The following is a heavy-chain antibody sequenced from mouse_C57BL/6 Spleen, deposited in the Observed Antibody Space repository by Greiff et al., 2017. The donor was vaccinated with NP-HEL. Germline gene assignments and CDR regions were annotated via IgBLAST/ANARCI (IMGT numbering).Heavy chain of an antibody. CDR3: ARQTAQSWFAY. V-gene: IGHV1-72*01. Sequence: QVQLQQPGAELVKPGASVKLSCKASGYTFTSYWMHWVKQRPGRGLEWIGRIDPYSGGTKYNEKFKSKATLTVDKPSSTAYMQLSSLTSEDSAVYYCARQTAQSWFAYWGQGTLVTVSA. D-gene: IGHD3-2*02. CDR2: IDPYSGGT. J-gene: IGHJ3*01. CDR1: GYTFTSYW.